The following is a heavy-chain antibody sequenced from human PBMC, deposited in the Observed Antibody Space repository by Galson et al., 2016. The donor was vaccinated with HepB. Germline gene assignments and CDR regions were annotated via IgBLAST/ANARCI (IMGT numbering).Heavy chain of an antibody. D-gene: IGHD7-27*01. CDR2: IYHNGNT. CDR3: AGAGDLTEYYSQY. V-gene: IGHV4-59*01. J-gene: IGHJ4*02. CDR1: GDSLTDYF. Sequence: SETLSLTCTVSGDSLTDYFWSFIRQAPGKGLEWIGFIYHNGNTDYNPSLKSRVTISIDTSKNQFSLKLTSVTAADTAVYYCAGAGDLTEYYSQYWGQGAQVAVSS.